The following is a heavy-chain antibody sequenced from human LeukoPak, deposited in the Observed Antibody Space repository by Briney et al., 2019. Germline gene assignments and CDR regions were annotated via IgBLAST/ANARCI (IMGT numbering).Heavy chain of an antibody. CDR2: INPNSGGT. V-gene: IGHV1-2*04. CDR3: ARGTRYCSSTSCYEVLDY. J-gene: IGHJ4*02. Sequence: GASVKVSCKASRYTFTRYYMHWVRQAPGQGLEWMGWINPNSGGTNYAQKFQGWVTMTRDTSISTAYMGLSRLRSGDTAVYFCARGTRYCSSTSCYEVLDYWGQGTLVTVSS. D-gene: IGHD2-2*01. CDR1: RYTFTRYY.